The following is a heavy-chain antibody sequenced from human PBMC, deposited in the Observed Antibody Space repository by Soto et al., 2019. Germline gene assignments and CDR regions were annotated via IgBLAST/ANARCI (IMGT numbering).Heavy chain of an antibody. Sequence: GASVKVSCKASGYTFTSYAMHWVRQAPGQRLEWMGWINAGNGNTKYSQKFQGRVTITRDTSASTAYMELSSLRSEDTAVYYCARDGGDCSSTSCYASENWFDPWGQGTLVTVSS. V-gene: IGHV1-3*01. CDR3: ARDGGDCSSTSCYASENWFDP. CDR1: GYTFTSYA. J-gene: IGHJ5*02. D-gene: IGHD2-2*01. CDR2: INAGNGNT.